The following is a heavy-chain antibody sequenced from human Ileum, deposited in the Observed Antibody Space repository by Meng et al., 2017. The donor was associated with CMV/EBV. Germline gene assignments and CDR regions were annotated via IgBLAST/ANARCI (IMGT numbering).Heavy chain of an antibody. Sequence: QLQLQESGPGLVKPSGTLSLTCAVSGGSISRANWWTWVRPTPGKGLEWIGEVYRGGNAMYNPSLQSRLTISVDDSTNQVSLRLRSVTAADTAMYYCTTGSAYSPPGQFHQWGQGTLVTVSS. CDR2: VYRGGNA. D-gene: IGHD3-22*01. CDR1: GGSISRANW. J-gene: IGHJ4*02. CDR3: TTGSAYSPPGQFHQ. V-gene: IGHV4-4*02.